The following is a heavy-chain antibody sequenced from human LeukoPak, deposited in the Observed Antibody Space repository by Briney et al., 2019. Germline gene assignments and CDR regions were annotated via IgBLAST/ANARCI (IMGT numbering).Heavy chain of an antibody. CDR2: IYYSGST. D-gene: IGHD6-19*01. CDR3: ASTQYSSGWSWFDN. Sequence: SETLSLTCTVSGVTIRSYYWIWSRQPPGKGLEWIGYIYYSGSTNYNPSLKSRVTISVDTSKNHFSLKLSSVTAADTAVYYCASTQYSSGWSWFDNWGQGTLVTVSS. J-gene: IGHJ4*02. CDR1: GVTIRSYY. V-gene: IGHV4-59*08.